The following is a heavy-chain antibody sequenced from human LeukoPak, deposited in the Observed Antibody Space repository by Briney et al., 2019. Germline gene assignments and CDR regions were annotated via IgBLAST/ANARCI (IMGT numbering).Heavy chain of an antibody. J-gene: IGHJ3*02. CDR2: ISGSGGST. CDR1: GFSFSRYA. CDR3: ATLDGSGLTYDAFDI. V-gene: IGHV3-23*01. D-gene: IGHD3-10*01. Sequence: PGVSLTLSCAASGFSFSRYAMRWVRQAAGRGLEWVASISGSGGSTYYVDSVKGQFTISRDNSNNTLYLQMNRLRAEATAVYYCATLDGSGLTYDAFDIWGQGTMVTVSS.